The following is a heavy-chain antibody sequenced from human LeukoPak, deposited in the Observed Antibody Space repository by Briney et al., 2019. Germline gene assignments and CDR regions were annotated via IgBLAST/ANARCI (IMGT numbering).Heavy chain of an antibody. CDR1: GGSFSGYY. J-gene: IGHJ4*02. CDR2: IYYSGST. CDR3: XXXXRTIFGNYYFDY. D-gene: IGHD3-3*01. Sequence: SETLSLTCAVYGGSFSGYYWSWIRQPPGKGLEWIGYIYYSGSTNYNPSLKSRVTISVDTSKNQFSLKLSSVTAADTAVYYCXXXXRTIFGNYYFDYWGQGTLVTVSS. V-gene: IGHV4-59*01.